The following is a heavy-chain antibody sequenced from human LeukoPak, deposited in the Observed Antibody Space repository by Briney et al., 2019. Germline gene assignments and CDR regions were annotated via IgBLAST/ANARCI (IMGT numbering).Heavy chain of an antibody. CDR1: GGSINSYY. Sequence: SETLSLTCTVSGGSINSYYWSWIRQPPGEGLEWIGCLYHSGTTNYNPSLKSRVTISVDTSKSQFSLRLGSVTTADTAVYYCAGGGQWLAFDYWGQGPLVTVSS. CDR2: LYHSGTT. J-gene: IGHJ4*02. D-gene: IGHD6-19*01. V-gene: IGHV4-59*01. CDR3: AGGGQWLAFDY.